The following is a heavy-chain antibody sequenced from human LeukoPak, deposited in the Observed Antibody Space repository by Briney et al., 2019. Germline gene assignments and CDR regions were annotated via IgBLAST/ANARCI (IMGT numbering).Heavy chain of an antibody. V-gene: IGHV1-18*01. CDR2: ISAYNGNT. CDR1: GYTFTSYG. CDR3: ARDLWEVLRFLEYGMEV. J-gene: IGHJ6*02. Sequence: ASVKVSCKASGYTFTSYGISWVRQAPGQGLEWMGWISAYNGNTNYAQKLQGRVTMTTDTSTSTAYMELRSLRSDDTAVYYCARDLWEVLRFLEYGMEVWGQGTTVTVSS. D-gene: IGHD3-3*01.